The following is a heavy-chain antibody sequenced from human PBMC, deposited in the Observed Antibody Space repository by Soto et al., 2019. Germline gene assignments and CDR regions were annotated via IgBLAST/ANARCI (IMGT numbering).Heavy chain of an antibody. CDR3: ARRGSGSSYDC. J-gene: IGHJ4*02. V-gene: IGHV3-23*01. D-gene: IGHD1-26*01. CDR2: ISGSGAGT. Sequence: EVQLLESGGGLVQPGGSLRLSCAASGFTFSSYAMRWGRQAPGKGLEWVSAISGSGAGTYYADSGRGRFTISRDNSKNTLYVRMNSLGAEDTAVYYCARRGSGSSYDCWGQGTLVTVPS. CDR1: GFTFSSYA.